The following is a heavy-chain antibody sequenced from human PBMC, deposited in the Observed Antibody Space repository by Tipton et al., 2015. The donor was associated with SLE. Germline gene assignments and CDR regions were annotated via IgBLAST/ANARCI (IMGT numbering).Heavy chain of an antibody. CDR1: GDSISSGSYY. Sequence: TLSLTCTVSGDSISSGSYYWSWIRQPAGKGLEWIGRINSSGGTYYNPSLKSRVTMSVDTSKNQISLRLTSVTAADTAIYYCARESEGDDNWGQGTLVTVSS. CDR3: ARESEGDDN. D-gene: IGHD3-16*01. J-gene: IGHJ4*02. CDR2: INSSGGT. V-gene: IGHV4-61*02.